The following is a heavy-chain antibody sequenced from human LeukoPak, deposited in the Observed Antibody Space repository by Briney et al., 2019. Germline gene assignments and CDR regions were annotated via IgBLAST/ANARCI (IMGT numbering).Heavy chain of an antibody. J-gene: IGHJ4*02. Sequence: GGSLRLSCAASGFTFSSYAMSWVRQAPGKGLEWVSAISGSGGSTYYADSVKGRFTISRDNAKNSLYLQMNSLRAEDTAVYYCAREKGYGDYYFDYWGQGTLVTVSS. CDR2: ISGSGGST. D-gene: IGHD4-17*01. CDR3: AREKGYGDYYFDY. V-gene: IGHV3-23*01. CDR1: GFTFSSYA.